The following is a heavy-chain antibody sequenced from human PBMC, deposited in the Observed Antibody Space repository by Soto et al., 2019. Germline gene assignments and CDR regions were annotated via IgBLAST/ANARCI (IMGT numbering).Heavy chain of an antibody. V-gene: IGHV3-23*01. Sequence: EVQLLESGGGLVQPGGSLKLSCAASGFTFSSNSRSWVSQSPGKGLEWVSGLSGRGGSTYYANSVRGRFTISSDNSKSTLYLQMHSQRAEDTAVYYCAKSRGDSWTTYYVDYWGQGSLVPVSS. CDR3: AKSRGDSWTTYYVDY. CDR2: LSGRGGST. CDR1: GFTFSSNS. D-gene: IGHD4-17*01. J-gene: IGHJ4*02.